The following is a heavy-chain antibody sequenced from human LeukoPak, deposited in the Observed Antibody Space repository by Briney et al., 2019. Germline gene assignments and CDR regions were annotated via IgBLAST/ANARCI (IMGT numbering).Heavy chain of an antibody. V-gene: IGHV1-18*04. D-gene: IGHD3-22*01. CDR1: GYTFTSYG. Sequence: ASVKVSCTAYGYTFTSYGISWVRQAPGKGFEWMAWISAYNDDTNYAQTFQGRVIMTTDISTSTAYMELRSLRSDDTAVYYCARDLRSRRLYFYDGSGYRSLDIWGQGTRVTVSS. CDR2: ISAYNDDT. CDR3: ARDLRSRRLYFYDGSGYRSLDI. J-gene: IGHJ3*02.